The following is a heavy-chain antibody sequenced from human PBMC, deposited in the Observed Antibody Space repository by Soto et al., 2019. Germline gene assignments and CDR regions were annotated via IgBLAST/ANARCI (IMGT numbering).Heavy chain of an antibody. V-gene: IGHV1-46*01. CDR3: ARGAIAPASGDY. CDR1: EYTFTSYY. D-gene: IGHD6-25*01. Sequence: ASVKVSCKASEYTFTSYYIHWVRQAPGQGLEWMGIINPSGGNTNSAQKLQGRVTMTTDTSTSTAYMELRSLRSDDTAVYYCARGAIAPASGDYWGQGTLVTVSS. J-gene: IGHJ4*02. CDR2: INPSGGNT.